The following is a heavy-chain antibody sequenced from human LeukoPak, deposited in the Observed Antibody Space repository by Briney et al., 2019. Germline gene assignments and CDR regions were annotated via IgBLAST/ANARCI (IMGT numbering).Heavy chain of an antibody. J-gene: IGHJ4*02. CDR1: GYTFTGYY. CDR3: AREPLEGGGEFDY. D-gene: IGHD3-16*01. V-gene: IGHV1-2*02. Sequence: ASVNVSCKASGYTFTGYYMHWVRQAPGQGLEWMGWINPNSGGTNYAQKFQGRVTMTRDTSISTAYMELRRLRSDDKAVYYCAREPLEGGGEFDYWGQGTLVTVSS. CDR2: INPNSGGT.